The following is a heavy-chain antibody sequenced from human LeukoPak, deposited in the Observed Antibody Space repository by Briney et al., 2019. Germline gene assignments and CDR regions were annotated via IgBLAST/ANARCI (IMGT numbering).Heavy chain of an antibody. CDR1: GGSISSYY. V-gene: IGHV4-59*08. CDR2: IYYSGST. D-gene: IGHD6-19*01. Sequence: SETLSLTCTVSGGSISSYYWSWIRQPPGKGLEWIGYIYYSGSTNYNPSLKSRVTISVDTSKNQFSLKLSSVTAADTAVYYCARQTGYSSGWSDYYGMDVWGQGTTVTVSS. CDR3: ARQTGYSSGWSDYYGMDV. J-gene: IGHJ6*02.